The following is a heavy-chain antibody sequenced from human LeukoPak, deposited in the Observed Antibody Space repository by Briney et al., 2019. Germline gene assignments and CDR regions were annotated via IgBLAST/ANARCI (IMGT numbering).Heavy chain of an antibody. CDR1: GYTFTSYD. CDR2: MNPNSGNT. Sequence: GASVKVSCKASGYTFTSYDINWVRQATGQGLEWMGWMNPNSGNTGYAQKFQGRVTMTRNTSISTAYMELSSLRSEDTAVYYCARAYGVVPYYYYYYYMDVWGKGTTVTASS. J-gene: IGHJ6*03. D-gene: IGHD2-2*01. CDR3: ARAYGVVPYYYYYYYMDV. V-gene: IGHV1-8*01.